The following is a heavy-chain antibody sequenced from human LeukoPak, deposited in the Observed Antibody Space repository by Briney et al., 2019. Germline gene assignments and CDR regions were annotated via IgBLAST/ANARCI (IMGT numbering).Heavy chain of an antibody. CDR1: GGSISSYY. J-gene: IGHJ6*03. V-gene: IGHV4-4*07. CDR3: ARGLYDFWSGSPMDV. CDR2: IYTSGST. Sequence: SETLSLTCTVSGGSISSYYWSWIRQPAGKGLEWIGRIYTSGSTNYNPSLKSRVTMSVDTSKNQFSLKLSSVTAADTAVYYCARGLYDFWSGSPMDVWGKGTTVTVSS. D-gene: IGHD3-3*01.